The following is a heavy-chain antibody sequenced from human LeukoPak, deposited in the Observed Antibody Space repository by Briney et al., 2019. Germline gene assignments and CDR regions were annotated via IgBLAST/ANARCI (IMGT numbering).Heavy chain of an antibody. D-gene: IGHD6-19*01. J-gene: IGHJ5*02. CDR3: ARGVAEQWLVQRLFDP. V-gene: IGHV3-30*04. CDR2: ISYDGSNK. CDR1: GFTFSSYA. Sequence: GRSLRLSCAASGFTFSSYAMHWVRQAPGKGLEWVAVISYDGSNKYYADSVKGRFTISRDNSKNTLYLQMNSLRAEDTAVYYCARGVAEQWLVQRLFDPWGQGTLVTVSS.